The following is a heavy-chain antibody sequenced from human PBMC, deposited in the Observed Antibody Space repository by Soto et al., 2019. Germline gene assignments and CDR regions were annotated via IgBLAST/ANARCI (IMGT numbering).Heavy chain of an antibody. CDR3: ARGRAMITILGPLWY. V-gene: IGHV1-8*01. Sequence: ASVKVSCKGSGYTFTSYYINWVREATGQGLEWMGWMNPNSGNTGYAQKFQGRVTMTRNTSISTAYMELSSLRSEDTAVYYCARGRAMITILGPLWYWGQGTLVTVSS. D-gene: IGHD3-22*01. J-gene: IGHJ4*02. CDR2: MNPNSGNT. CDR1: GYTFTSYY.